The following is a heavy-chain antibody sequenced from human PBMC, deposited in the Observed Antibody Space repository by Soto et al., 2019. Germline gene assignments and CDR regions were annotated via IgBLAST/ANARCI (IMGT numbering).Heavy chain of an antibody. J-gene: IGHJ5*02. D-gene: IGHD2-15*01. Sequence: QVQLVESGGGVVQPGGSLRLSCAASGFILSDFAMHWVRQAPGRGLEWVAVILKDGKSKYFADAVRGRCTISSDTAKDTILLQLTRLRLDDSAVYYCAKTGWNGGSCFSGFDPWGQGTPVIVSS. CDR1: GFILSDFA. CDR3: AKTGWNGGSCFSGFDP. V-gene: IGHV3-30*04. CDR2: ILKDGKSK.